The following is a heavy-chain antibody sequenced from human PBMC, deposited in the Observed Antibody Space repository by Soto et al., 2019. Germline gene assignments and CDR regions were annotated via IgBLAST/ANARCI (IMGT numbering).Heavy chain of an antibody. J-gene: IGHJ5*02. V-gene: IGHV4-34*01. Sequence: SETLSLTCAVYGGSFSGYYWSWIRQPPGKGLEWIGEINHSGSTNYNPSLKSRVTISVDTSKNQFSLKLSSVTAADTAVYYCARGPRIAAAGTGSFDPWGQGTLVTFSS. CDR1: GGSFSGYY. CDR2: INHSGST. D-gene: IGHD6-13*01. CDR3: ARGPRIAAAGTGSFDP.